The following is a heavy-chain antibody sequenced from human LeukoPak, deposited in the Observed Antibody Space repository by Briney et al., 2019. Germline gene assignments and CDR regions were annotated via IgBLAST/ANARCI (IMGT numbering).Heavy chain of an antibody. CDR2: IWYDGSNK. J-gene: IGHJ4*02. V-gene: IGHV3-33*01. CDR1: GFTFSSYG. D-gene: IGHD2-15*01. CDR3: ARDGYCSGGSCYSAPYYFDY. Sequence: GGSLRLSCAASGFTFSSYGMHWVRQAPGKGLEWVAVIWYDGSNKYYADSVKGRFTISRDNSKNTLYLQMNSLRAKDTAVYYCARDGYCSGGSCYSAPYYFDYWGQGTLVTVSS.